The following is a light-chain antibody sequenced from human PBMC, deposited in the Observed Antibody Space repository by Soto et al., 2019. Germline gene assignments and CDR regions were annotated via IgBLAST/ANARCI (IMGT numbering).Light chain of an antibody. CDR1: QSVSSY. CDR3: QQRSNWPRT. CDR2: DSS. Sequence: EIVLTQSPATLSLSPGERATLSCRASQSVSSYLAWYQQKPGQAPRLLIYDSSNRATGIPARFSGSGSGTDFALTISSLEPEDFAVYCCQQRSNWPRTFGQGTELEIK. V-gene: IGKV3-11*01. J-gene: IGKJ2*01.